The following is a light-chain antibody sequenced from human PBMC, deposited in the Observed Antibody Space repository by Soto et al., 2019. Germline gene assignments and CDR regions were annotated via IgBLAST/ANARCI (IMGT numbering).Light chain of an antibody. CDR2: DAS. Sequence: EIVLTQSPGTLSLSPGERATLSCRTSQNVNSNFLAWYQQKPGQAPRLLFYDASTRAAGVPDRFRGGGSGTDFTLTITRLEPQDFAMYYCQQYGRSPLLYAFGQGTRVGVK. V-gene: IGKV3-20*01. CDR1: QNVNSNF. CDR3: QQYGRSPLLYA. J-gene: IGKJ2*01.